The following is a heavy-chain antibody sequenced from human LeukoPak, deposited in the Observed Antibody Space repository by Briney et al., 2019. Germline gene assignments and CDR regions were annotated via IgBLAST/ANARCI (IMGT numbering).Heavy chain of an antibody. V-gene: IGHV4-39*07. Sequence: SETLSLTCTVSGGSISSSSYYWGWIRQPPGKGLEWIGSIYYSGSTYYNPSLKSRVTISVDTSKNQFSLKLSSVTAADTAVYYCARVETYYGFNYYYYMDVWAKGPRSPSP. J-gene: IGHJ6*03. CDR2: IYYSGST. D-gene: IGHD3-10*01. CDR3: ARVETYYGFNYYYYMDV. CDR1: GGSISSSSYY.